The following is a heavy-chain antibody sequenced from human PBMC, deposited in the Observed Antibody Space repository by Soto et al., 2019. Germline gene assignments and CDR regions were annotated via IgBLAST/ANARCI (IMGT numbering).Heavy chain of an antibody. CDR2: IYWDDDK. CDR1: GFSLSTSGVG. Sequence: QITLKESGPTLMKPTQTLTLTCTFSGFSLSTSGVGVGWIRQPPGKALEWLALIYWDDDKRYSPSLKSRLTITKDTSKNQVVLTMTNMDPVDTATYYCARSPLDGDYVSHWGQGTLVTVSS. CDR3: ARSPLDGDYVSH. V-gene: IGHV2-5*02. D-gene: IGHD4-17*01. J-gene: IGHJ4*02.